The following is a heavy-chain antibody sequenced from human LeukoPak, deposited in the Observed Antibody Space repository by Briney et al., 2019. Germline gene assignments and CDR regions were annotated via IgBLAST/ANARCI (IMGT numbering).Heavy chain of an antibody. J-gene: IGHJ5*02. CDR3: AKVRYYDFWSGYDWFDP. V-gene: IGHV3-23*01. CDR2: ISGSGGST. Sequence: PGGSLRLSCAASGFTFSSYAMSWVRQAPGKGLEWVSAISGSGGSTYYADSVKGRFTISRDNSKNTLYLQMNSLRAEDTAVYYCAKVRYYDFWSGYDWFDPWGQGTLVTVSS. D-gene: IGHD3-3*01. CDR1: GFTFSSYA.